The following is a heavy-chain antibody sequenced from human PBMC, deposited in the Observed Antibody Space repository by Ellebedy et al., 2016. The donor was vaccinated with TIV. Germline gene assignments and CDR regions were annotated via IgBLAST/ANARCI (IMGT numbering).Heavy chain of an antibody. CDR2: ISYDGSSK. V-gene: IGHV3-30-3*01. J-gene: IGHJ4*02. CDR1: GFPFNSYA. Sequence: GESLKISCAASGFPFNSYAMHWVRQAPGKGLEWVAVISYDGSSKYYAASVKGRFTISRDNSIPTLYLEMHSLRAEDKAVNYGARDLDKSSGWYGGAAYWGQGTLVTVSS. CDR3: ARDLDKSSGWYGGAAY. D-gene: IGHD6-19*01.